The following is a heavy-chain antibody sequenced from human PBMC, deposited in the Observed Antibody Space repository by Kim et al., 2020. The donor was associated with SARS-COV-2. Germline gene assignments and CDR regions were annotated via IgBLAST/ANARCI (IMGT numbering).Heavy chain of an antibody. CDR1: GFTVSSNY. J-gene: IGHJ6*02. Sequence: GGSLRLSCAASGFTVSSNYMSWVRQAPGKGLEWVSVIYSGGSTYYADSVKGRFTISRHNSKNTLYLQMNSLRAEDTAVYYCARCGGSVLLWFGENGMDVWGQGTTVTVSS. D-gene: IGHD3-10*01. CDR2: IYSGGST. CDR3: ARCGGSVLLWFGENGMDV. V-gene: IGHV3-53*04.